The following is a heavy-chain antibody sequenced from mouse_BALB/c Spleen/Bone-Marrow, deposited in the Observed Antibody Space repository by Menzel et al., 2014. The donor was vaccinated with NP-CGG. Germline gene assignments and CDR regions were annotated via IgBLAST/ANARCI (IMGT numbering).Heavy chain of an antibody. V-gene: IGHV1-67*01. D-gene: IGHD2-2*01. J-gene: IGHJ1*01. CDR2: ISTYSGNT. Sequence: QVQLQQSGPELMRPGVSVKISCKGSGYTFTDYAMHWVKQSHAKSLEWIGAISTYSGNTNYNQKFKGKATMTVDKSSSTAYMELARLTSEDSAIYYCARGEGYDGWYFDVWGAGTTVTVSS. CDR1: GYTFTDYA. CDR3: ARGEGYDGWYFDV.